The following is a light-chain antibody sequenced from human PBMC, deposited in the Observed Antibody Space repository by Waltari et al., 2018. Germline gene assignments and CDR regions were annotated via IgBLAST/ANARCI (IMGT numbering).Light chain of an antibody. V-gene: IGLV3-10*01. CDR1: ALSTNY. J-gene: IGLJ3*02. Sequence: SYVLTQPPSVSVSPRQTARITCSGDALSTNYAYWYQQKSGQAPVLVLYEDIKRPTGIPERFSGSSSGTTATLTISGAHVDDEADYYCYSTDFSGHDRVFGGGTKLTIL. CDR3: YSTDFSGHDRV. CDR2: EDI.